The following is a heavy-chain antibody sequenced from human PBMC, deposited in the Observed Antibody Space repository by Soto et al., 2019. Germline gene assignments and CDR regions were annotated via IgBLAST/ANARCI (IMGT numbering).Heavy chain of an antibody. Sequence: QVQLQESGPGLVKPSETLSLTCSVSGASLSSHYWSWIRQPPGKGLEWIGHVSYSGSSSYNLSLKSRVPISLDTSKVQFTLKLSSMTASDTAAYYCASAGGSASAALFDSWGRGTLVTGSS. CDR2: VSYSGSS. CDR3: ASAGGSASAALFDS. J-gene: IGHJ4*02. D-gene: IGHD5-12*01. V-gene: IGHV4-59*11. CDR1: GASLSSHY.